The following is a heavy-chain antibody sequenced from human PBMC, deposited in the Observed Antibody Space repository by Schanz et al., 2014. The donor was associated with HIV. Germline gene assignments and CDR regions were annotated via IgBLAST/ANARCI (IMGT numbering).Heavy chain of an antibody. CDR1: GFTFNNYA. J-gene: IGHJ3*02. V-gene: IGHV3-30*03. CDR2: ISYDGANK. D-gene: IGHD5-18*01. CDR3: AIRTPMVTFGAFDI. Sequence: VQLLDSGGGLVQPGGSLRLSCVASGFTFNNYAMTWVRQAPGKGLEWVAVISYDGANKKFEDSVKGRLTISRDNSKNTLYLQMKSLRPEDTAVYYCAIRTPMVTFGAFDIWGRGTWVTVSS.